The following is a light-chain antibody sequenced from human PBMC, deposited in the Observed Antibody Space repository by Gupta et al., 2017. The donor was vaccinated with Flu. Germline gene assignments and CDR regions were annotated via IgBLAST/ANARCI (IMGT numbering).Light chain of an antibody. J-gene: IGKJ3*01. CDR3: QQEGSSPLT. CDR2: GAS. CDR1: QSVRSSY. Sequence: SCRARQSVRSSYLAWYQQKPGQAPRLLIYGASSRATGIPDRFSGSGSGTEFTLTISRREPEDFAVYYCQQEGSSPLTFGHGTKVDIK. V-gene: IGKV3-20*01.